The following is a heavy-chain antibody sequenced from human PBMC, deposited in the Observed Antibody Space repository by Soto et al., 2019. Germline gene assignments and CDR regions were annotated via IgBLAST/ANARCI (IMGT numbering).Heavy chain of an antibody. J-gene: IGHJ4*01. D-gene: IGHD6-19*01. Sequence: SVKVSCKASGYTFTSYGIVWVRQAPGQGLERMGWISPYSGETRYAEKFQDRVTMTTDTSTKTAYMDMRNLKSDDTAVYWCARGPVARSDLWG. CDR2: ISPYSGET. CDR3: ARGPVARSDL. CDR1: GYTFTSYG. V-gene: IGHV1-18*04.